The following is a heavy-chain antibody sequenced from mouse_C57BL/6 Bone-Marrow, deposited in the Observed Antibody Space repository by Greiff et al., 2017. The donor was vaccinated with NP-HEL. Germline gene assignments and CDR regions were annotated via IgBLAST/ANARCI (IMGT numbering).Heavy chain of an antibody. V-gene: IGHV5-12*01. CDR2: ISNGGGST. CDR1: GFTFSDYY. D-gene: IGHD2-3*01. Sequence: EVKLMESGGGLVQPGGSLKLSCAASGFTFSDYYMYWVRQTPEKRLEWVAYISNGGGSTYYPDTVKGRFTISRDNAKNTLYLQMSRLKSEDTAMYYCARNGYYYWYFDVWGTGTTVTVSS. J-gene: IGHJ1*03. CDR3: ARNGYYYWYFDV.